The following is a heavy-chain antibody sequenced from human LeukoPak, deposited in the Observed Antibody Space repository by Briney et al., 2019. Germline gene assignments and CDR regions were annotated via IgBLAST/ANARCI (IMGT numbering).Heavy chain of an antibody. CDR2: ISYDGSNK. D-gene: IGHD6-19*01. CDR1: GFTFSSYG. V-gene: IGHV3-30*18. Sequence: GGSLRLSCAASGFTFSSYGMHWVRQARGKGLEWVALISYDGSNKRYGDSVKGRLTISRDNSKNTLYLQMNSLRAEDTAVYYCAKDPGGGVAETYHGIDVWGQGTTVTVSS. CDR3: AKDPGGGVAETYHGIDV. J-gene: IGHJ6*02.